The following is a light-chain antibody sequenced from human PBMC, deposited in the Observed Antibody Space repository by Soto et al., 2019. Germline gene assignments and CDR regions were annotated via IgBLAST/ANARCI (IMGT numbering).Light chain of an antibody. CDR3: QHRDNWSYI. J-gene: IGKJ2*01. V-gene: IGKV3D-20*02. CDR2: GAS. CDR1: QSVSNNY. Sequence: EIVLTQSPGTLSLSPGERATLSCRASQSVSNNYLAWYQQKPGQAPRPLIYGASARATGIPARFSGSGSGTDYTLTISSLEAEDFAVYYCQHRDNWSYIFGQGTKVDIK.